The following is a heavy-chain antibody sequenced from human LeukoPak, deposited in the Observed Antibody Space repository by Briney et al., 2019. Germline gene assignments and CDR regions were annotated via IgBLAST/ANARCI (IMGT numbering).Heavy chain of an antibody. J-gene: IGHJ5*02. CDR3: ARGTSMARDTGSGWFDP. CDR2: IYYSGST. CDR1: GGSISSYY. D-gene: IGHD3-10*01. V-gene: IGHV4-59*01. Sequence: SETLSLTCTVSGGSISSYYWSWIRQPPGKGLEWIGYIYYSGSTNYNPSLKSRVTISVDTSKNQFSLKLSSVTAADTAVYYCARGTSMARDTGSGWFDPWGQGTLVTVSS.